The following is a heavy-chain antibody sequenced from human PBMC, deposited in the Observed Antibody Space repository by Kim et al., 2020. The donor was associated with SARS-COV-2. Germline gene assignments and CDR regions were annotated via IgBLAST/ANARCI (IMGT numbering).Heavy chain of an antibody. CDR2: IYYSGST. D-gene: IGHD5-18*01. V-gene: IGHV4-31*03. Sequence: SETLSLTCTVSGGSISSGGYYWSWIRQHPGKGLEWIGYIYYSGSTYYNPSLKSRVTISVDTSKNQFSLKLSSVTAADTAVYYCARERVGNRGYSYGFDYWGQGTPVTVSS. CDR1: GGSISSGGYY. CDR3: ARERVGNRGYSYGFDY. J-gene: IGHJ4*02.